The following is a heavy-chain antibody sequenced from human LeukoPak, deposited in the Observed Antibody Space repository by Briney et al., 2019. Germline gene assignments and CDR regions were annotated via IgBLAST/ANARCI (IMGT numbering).Heavy chain of an antibody. D-gene: IGHD1-14*01. Sequence: PSETLSLTCAVSGGSISSSNWWSWVRQPPGKGLEWIGEIYHSGSTNYNPSLKSRVTISVDKSKNQFSLKLSSVTAADTAVYYCARTGFIWPQGYFDYWGQGTLVTVSS. CDR3: ARTGFIWPQGYFDY. CDR2: IYHSGST. J-gene: IGHJ4*02. V-gene: IGHV4-4*02. CDR1: GGSISSSNW.